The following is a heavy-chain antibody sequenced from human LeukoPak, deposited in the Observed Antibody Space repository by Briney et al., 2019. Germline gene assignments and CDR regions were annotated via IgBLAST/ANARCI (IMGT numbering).Heavy chain of an antibody. V-gene: IGHV3-23*01. Sequence: GGSLRLSCAASGFTFSSYAMSWVRQAPGKGLEWVSAISGSGGSTYYADSVKGRFTISRDNSKNTLYLQMNSLRAEDTAVYYCAKLGSLQYSGYGPLGYWGQGTLVTVSS. CDR3: AKLGSLQYSGYGPLGY. CDR2: ISGSGGST. CDR1: GFTFSSYA. J-gene: IGHJ4*02. D-gene: IGHD5-12*01.